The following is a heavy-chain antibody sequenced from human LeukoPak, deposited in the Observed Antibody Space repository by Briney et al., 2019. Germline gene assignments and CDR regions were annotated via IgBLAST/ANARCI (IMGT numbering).Heavy chain of an antibody. CDR2: ISGSGGST. J-gene: IGHJ5*01. CDR3: ARDNWIDC. V-gene: IGHV3-23*01. CDR1: GFTFITYA. Sequence: GGSLRLSCAASGFTFITYAMSWVRQAPGKGLEWVSAISGSGGSTYYADSVRGRFTISRDNSKNTLYLQMNSLRAEDTAVYYCARDNWIDCWGQGTLVTVSS.